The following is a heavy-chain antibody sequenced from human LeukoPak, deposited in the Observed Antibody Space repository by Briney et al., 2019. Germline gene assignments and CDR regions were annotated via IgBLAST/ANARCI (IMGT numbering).Heavy chain of an antibody. D-gene: IGHD1-26*01. CDR1: GYTFTSYC. J-gene: IGHJ4*02. V-gene: IGHV1-46*01. CDR2: INPSGGST. CDR3: ARDRLGVGAKFDY. Sequence: ASVKVSCKASGYTFTSYCMHWVRQAPGQGLEWMGIINPSGGSTSYAQKFQGRVTMTRDTSTSTVYMELSSLRSEDTAMYYCARDRLGVGAKFDYWGQGTLVTVSS.